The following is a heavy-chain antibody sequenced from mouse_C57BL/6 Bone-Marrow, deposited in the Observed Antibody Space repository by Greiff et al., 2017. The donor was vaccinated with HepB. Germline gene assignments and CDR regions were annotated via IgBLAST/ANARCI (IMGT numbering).Heavy chain of an antibody. D-gene: IGHD1-1*01. Sequence: EVQRVESGGGLVKPGGSLKLSCAASGFTFSDYGMHWVRQAPEKGLEWVAYISSGSSTIYYADTVKGRFTISRDNAKNTLFLQMTSLRSEDTAMYYCARPYYYGSSRYAMDYWGQGTSVTVSS. J-gene: IGHJ4*01. CDR3: ARPYYYGSSRYAMDY. V-gene: IGHV5-17*01. CDR2: ISSGSSTI. CDR1: GFTFSDYG.